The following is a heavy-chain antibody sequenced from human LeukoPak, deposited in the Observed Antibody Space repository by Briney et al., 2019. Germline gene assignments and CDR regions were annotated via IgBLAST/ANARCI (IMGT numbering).Heavy chain of an antibody. J-gene: IGHJ4*02. CDR1: GCTFTSCA. D-gene: IGHD1-1*01. V-gene: IGHV1-69*13. CDR3: ARGKLEDGGYFDY. CDR2: IFPIFGTA. Sequence: SVKVSCKASGCTFTSCAISWVREAPGQGLEWMGGIFPIFGTANYAQKFQGRVTITADESTSTAYMELSSLRSEDTAVYYCARGKLEDGGYFDYWGQGTLVTVSS.